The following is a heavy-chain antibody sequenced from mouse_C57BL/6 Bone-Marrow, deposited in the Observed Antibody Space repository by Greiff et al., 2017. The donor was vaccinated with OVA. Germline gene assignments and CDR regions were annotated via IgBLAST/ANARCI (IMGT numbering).Heavy chain of an antibody. CDR3: TTGWLPPWFAY. D-gene: IGHD2-3*01. V-gene: IGHV14-4*01. J-gene: IGHJ3*01. CDR1: GFNIKDDY. Sequence: VQLQQSGAELVRPGASVKLSCTASGFNIKDDYMHWVKQRPEQGLEWIGWIDPENGDTEYASKFQGKATITADTSSNTAYLQLSSLTSEDTAVYYCTTGWLPPWFAYWGQGTLVTVSA. CDR2: IDPENGDT.